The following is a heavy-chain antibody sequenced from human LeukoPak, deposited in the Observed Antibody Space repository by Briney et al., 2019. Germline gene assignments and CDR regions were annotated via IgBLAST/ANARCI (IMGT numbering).Heavy chain of an antibody. CDR1: GFTFSNYW. Sequence: GGSLRLSCAASGFTFSNYWMSWVRQAPGKGLEWVANIKEDGSEKYYVDSVKGRFTISRDNGKNSLHLQMNSLRVEDTAVYYCARGGLRYFALWGQGALVTVSS. D-gene: IGHD3-16*01. V-gene: IGHV3-7*04. CDR3: ARGGLRYFAL. J-gene: IGHJ5*02. CDR2: IKEDGSEK.